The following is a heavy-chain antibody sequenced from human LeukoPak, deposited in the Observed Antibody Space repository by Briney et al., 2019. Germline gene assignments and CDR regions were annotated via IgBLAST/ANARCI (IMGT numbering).Heavy chain of an antibody. J-gene: IGHJ5*02. V-gene: IGHV4-4*07. Sequence: SETLSLTCTVSGGFISSYYWSWIRQPAGKGLEWIGRININGSTNYNPSLKSRVTISVDTSKNQFSLKLSSVTAADTAVYYCARVEGGDWFDPWGQGTLVTVSS. D-gene: IGHD3-16*01. CDR3: ARVEGGDWFDP. CDR1: GGFISSYY. CDR2: ININGST.